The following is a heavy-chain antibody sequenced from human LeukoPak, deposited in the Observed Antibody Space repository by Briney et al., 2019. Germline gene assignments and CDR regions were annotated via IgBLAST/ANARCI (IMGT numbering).Heavy chain of an antibody. J-gene: IGHJ3*02. CDR1: GFTGSSNY. Sequence: GGSLRLSCTASGFTGSSNYMTWVRQAPGKGLEWVSLLYSAGSTYYADSVTGRFTISRDNSQNTLYLQMNSLRPDDTAVYYCARGFRSNPHDAFDIWGQGTMVTVSS. V-gene: IGHV3-66*02. D-gene: IGHD1-26*01. CDR3: ARGFRSNPHDAFDI. CDR2: LYSAGST.